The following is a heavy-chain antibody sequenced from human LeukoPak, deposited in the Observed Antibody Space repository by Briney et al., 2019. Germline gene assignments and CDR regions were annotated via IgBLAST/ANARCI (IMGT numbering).Heavy chain of an antibody. V-gene: IGHV3-21*01. CDR1: GFTFSSYS. J-gene: IGHJ4*02. CDR2: VSSSSSYI. CDR3: AKGTSDIVVLTSIYYFDY. D-gene: IGHD2-2*01. Sequence: GGSLRLSCAASGFTFSSYSMNWVRQAPGKGLEWVSAVSSSSSYIYYADSVKGRFTISRDNAKNSLYLQMNSLRAEDTAVYYCAKGTSDIVVLTSIYYFDYWGQGTLVTVSS.